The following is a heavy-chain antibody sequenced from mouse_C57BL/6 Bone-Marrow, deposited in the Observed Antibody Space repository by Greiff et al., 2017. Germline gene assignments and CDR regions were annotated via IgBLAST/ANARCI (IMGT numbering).Heavy chain of an antibody. CDR2: INYDGSST. Sequence: EVMLVESEGGLVQPGSSMKLSCTASGFTFSDYYMAWVRQVPEKGLEWVANINYDGSSTYYLDSLKSRFIISRDNAKNILYLQMSSLKSEDTATYYCARSYDGYPYYFDYWGQGTTLTVSS. V-gene: IGHV5-16*01. D-gene: IGHD2-3*01. CDR3: ARSYDGYPYYFDY. CDR1: GFTFSDYY. J-gene: IGHJ2*01.